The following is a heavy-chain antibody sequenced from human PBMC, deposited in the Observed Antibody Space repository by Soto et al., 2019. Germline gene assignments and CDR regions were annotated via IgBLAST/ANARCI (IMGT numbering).Heavy chain of an antibody. CDR2: IYPCDSDT. V-gene: IGHV5-51*01. J-gene: IGHJ6*02. D-gene: IGHD6-19*01. CDR1: GYSFTSYW. CDR3: ARRGKVAGRYYYGMAV. Sequence: GESLKISCKGSGYSFTSYWIGWVRQMPGKGLEWMWIIYPCDSDTRYSPSFQGQVTISADKSISTAYLQWSSLKASDTAMYYCARRGKVAGRYYYGMAVWGQGTTVTVSS.